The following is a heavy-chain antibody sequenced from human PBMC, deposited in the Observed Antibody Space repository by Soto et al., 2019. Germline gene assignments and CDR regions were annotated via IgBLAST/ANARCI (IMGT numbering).Heavy chain of an antibody. CDR2: ISGSGDTT. CDR3: AEDEGVGAVGWFYFDL. Sequence: EVQLLESGGGLVQPGGSLRLSCAASGFTFSSYSMNWVRQAPGKGLEWVSTISGSGDTTFYSDSVKGRFSISRDNSKNTLYLQMSSLRAEDTAVYYCAEDEGVGAVGWFYFDLWGRGTLVTVSS. CDR1: GFTFSSYS. D-gene: IGHD6-19*01. V-gene: IGHV3-23*01. J-gene: IGHJ2*01.